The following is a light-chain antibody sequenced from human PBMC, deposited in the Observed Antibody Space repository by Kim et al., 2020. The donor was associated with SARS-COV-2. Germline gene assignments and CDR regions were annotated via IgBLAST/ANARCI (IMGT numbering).Light chain of an antibody. Sequence: ASVGDRVTITCRASQDIANSVAWYQQKPGTVPKRLIYAASTLQSGVPSRFSGSGSGTEFTLTIGSLQTEDVATYYCQKYDTAPWTFGPGTKVDIK. J-gene: IGKJ1*01. CDR2: AAS. CDR3: QKYDTAPWT. CDR1: QDIANS. V-gene: IGKV1-27*01.